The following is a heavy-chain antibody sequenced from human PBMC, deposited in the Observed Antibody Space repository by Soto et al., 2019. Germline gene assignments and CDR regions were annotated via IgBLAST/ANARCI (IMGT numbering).Heavy chain of an antibody. CDR2: IIPILGIA. CDR3: ARCGPRCDAFDI. CDR1: GGTFSSYT. V-gene: IGHV1-69*02. Sequence: KVSCKTSGGTFSSYTISWVRQAPGQGLEWMGRIIPILGIANYAQKFQGRVTITADKSTSTAYMELSSLRSEDTAVHYCARCGPRCDAFDIWGQGTMVNVSS. J-gene: IGHJ3*02. D-gene: IGHD6-25*01.